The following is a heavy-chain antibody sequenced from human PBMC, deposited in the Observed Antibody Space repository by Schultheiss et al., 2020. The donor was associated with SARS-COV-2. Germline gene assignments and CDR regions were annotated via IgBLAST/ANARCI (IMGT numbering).Heavy chain of an antibody. J-gene: IGHJ3*02. CDR2: IYYSGST. Sequence: SETLSLTCTVSGGSVSSGSYYWSWIRQPPGKGLEWIGYIYYSGSTNYNPSLKSRVTISVDTSKNQFSLKLSSVTAADTAVYYCARDSIYTPYDYVWGSYRQKYALDIWGQGTMVTVSS. D-gene: IGHD3-16*02. V-gene: IGHV4-61*01. CDR1: GGSVSSGSYY. CDR3: ARDSIYTPYDYVWGSYRQKYALDI.